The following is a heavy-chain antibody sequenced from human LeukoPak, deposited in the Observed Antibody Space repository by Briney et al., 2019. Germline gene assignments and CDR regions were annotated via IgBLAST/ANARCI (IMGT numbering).Heavy chain of an antibody. J-gene: IGHJ6*02. CDR1: GFTFSNYV. V-gene: IGHV3-23*01. CDR3: AKDGVRGMDV. Sequence: GGSLRLSCAASGFTFSNYVMSWVRQAPGKGLEWVSGISGSGGSTYYADSVKGRFTISRENSKNTLYLQMNSLRAEDTAVYYCAKDGVRGMDVWGQGTTVIVS. CDR2: ISGSGGST.